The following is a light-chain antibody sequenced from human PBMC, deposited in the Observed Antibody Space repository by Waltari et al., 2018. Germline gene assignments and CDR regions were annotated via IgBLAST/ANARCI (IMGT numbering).Light chain of an antibody. Sequence: QSALTQPASVSGSPGQSITISCTGTSSDIGYYNYVSWYQQPPGKAPKLMIHDVSNRPSGVSNRFSGSKSGNTASLTISGLQAEDEADYYCSSYSISSTPVVFGGGTKLTVL. V-gene: IGLV2-14*03. CDR2: DVS. CDR3: SSYSISSTPVV. J-gene: IGLJ2*01. CDR1: SSDIGYYNY.